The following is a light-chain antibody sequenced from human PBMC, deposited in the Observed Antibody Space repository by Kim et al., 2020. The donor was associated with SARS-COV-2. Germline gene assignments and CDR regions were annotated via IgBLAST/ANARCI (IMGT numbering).Light chain of an antibody. CDR1: RDIWNF. J-gene: IGKJ3*01. Sequence: DIQLTQSPSFLSASVGDRVTITCRASRDIWNFLAWYQQKPGKAPNLLIHTASSLQSGVPSRFSGSGSGTDFTLTISGLQPEDFATYYGHQHSTYPPSFGPGTKVDIK. CDR3: HQHSTYPPS. V-gene: IGKV1-9*01. CDR2: TAS.